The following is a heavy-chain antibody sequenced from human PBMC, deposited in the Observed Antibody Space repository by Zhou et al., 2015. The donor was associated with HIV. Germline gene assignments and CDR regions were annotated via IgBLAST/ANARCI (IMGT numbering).Heavy chain of an antibody. CDR3: ARGGIAARPLNFDY. CDR2: IWYDGSNK. Sequence: QVQLVESGGGVVQPGRSLRLSCAASGFTFSSYGMHWVRQAPGKGLEWVAVIWYDGSNKYYADSVKGRFTISRDNSKNTLYLQMNSLRAEDTAVYYCARGGIAARPLNFDYWGQGTLVTVSS. CDR1: GFTFSSYG. V-gene: IGHV3-33*01. D-gene: IGHD6-6*01. J-gene: IGHJ4*02.